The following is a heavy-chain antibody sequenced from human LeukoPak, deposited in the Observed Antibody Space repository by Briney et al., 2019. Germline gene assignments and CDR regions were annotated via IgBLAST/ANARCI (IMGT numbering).Heavy chain of an antibody. CDR2: IYYSGST. D-gene: IGHD5-24*01. CDR3: AREAVEMGRTFDY. V-gene: IGHV4-59*01. CDR1: GGSISSYY. Sequence: SETLSLTCTVSGGSISSYYWSWIRQPPGKGLEWIGYIYYSGSTSYNPSLKSRVTISVDTSKNRFSLKLSSVTAADTAVYYCAREAVEMGRTFDYWGQGTLVTVSS. J-gene: IGHJ4*02.